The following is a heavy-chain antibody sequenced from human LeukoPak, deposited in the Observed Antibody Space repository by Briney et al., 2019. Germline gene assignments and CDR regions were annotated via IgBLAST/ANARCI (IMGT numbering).Heavy chain of an antibody. Sequence: SETLSLTCAVSGGSISSSSYFWGWIRQPPGKGLEWIGTIYYSGSTYYNPSLKSRVTISVDTSKNQFSLKLSSVTAADTAVYYCARGGYYGSGNDFRFDPWGQGTLVTVSS. V-gene: IGHV4-39*07. J-gene: IGHJ5*02. CDR3: ARGGYYGSGNDFRFDP. CDR1: GGSISSSSYF. CDR2: IYYSGST. D-gene: IGHD3-10*01.